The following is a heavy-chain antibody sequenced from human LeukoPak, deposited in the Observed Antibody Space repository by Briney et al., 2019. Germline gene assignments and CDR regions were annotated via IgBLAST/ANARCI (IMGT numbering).Heavy chain of an antibody. CDR1: GGSISSSSYY. CDR3: AGTNWEQNNWFDP. Sequence: PSETLSLTCTVSGGSISSSSYYWGWIRQPPGKGLEWIGSIYYSGSTYYNPSLKSRVTVSVDTSKNQISLKLSSVTAADTAVYYCAGTNWEQNNWFDPWGQGTLVTVSS. J-gene: IGHJ5*02. D-gene: IGHD1-1*01. CDR2: IYYSGST. V-gene: IGHV4-39*07.